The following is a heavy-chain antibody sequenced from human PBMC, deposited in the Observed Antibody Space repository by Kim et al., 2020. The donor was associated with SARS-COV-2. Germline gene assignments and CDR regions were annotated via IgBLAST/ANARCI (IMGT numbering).Heavy chain of an antibody. D-gene: IGHD5-18*01. CDR2: IYNNGGAT. Sequence: SETLSLTCTVSGGSIGGLYWSWIRQPPGKGLEWIGYIYNNGGATNYNPSLESRVTFSIDTSRNYFSLKLSSVTAADTAIYYCAGYQLPHTERYGLDVWGQGTMVLVSS. V-gene: IGHV4-59*13. J-gene: IGHJ3*01. CDR1: GGSIGGLY. CDR3: AGYQLPHTERYGLDV.